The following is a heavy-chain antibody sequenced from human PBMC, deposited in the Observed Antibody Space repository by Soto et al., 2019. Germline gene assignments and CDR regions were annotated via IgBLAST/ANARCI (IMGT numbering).Heavy chain of an antibody. CDR2: IYYSGST. CDR1: GGSISSSSYY. J-gene: IGHJ6*02. Sequence: LSLTCTVSGGSISSSSYYWGWICQPPGKGLEWIGSIYYSGSTYYNPSLKSRVTISVDTPKNQFSLKLSSVTAADTAVYYCAQIKLGYFDFWSGSKPSYYYDGMDVWGQGTLVTVSS. CDR3: AQIKLGYFDFWSGSKPSYYYDGMDV. D-gene: IGHD3-3*01. V-gene: IGHV4-39*01.